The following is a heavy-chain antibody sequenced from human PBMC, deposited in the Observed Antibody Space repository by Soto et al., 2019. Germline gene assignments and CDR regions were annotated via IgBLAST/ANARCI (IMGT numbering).Heavy chain of an antibody. D-gene: IGHD3-22*01. J-gene: IGHJ5*02. CDR3: STNYYDSSGYDNWFDP. V-gene: IGHV3-49*03. CDR1: GFTFGDYA. Sequence: GGSLRLSCAPSGFTFGDYALSWFRQAPGEGLEWVAFIRSKFYGGSTEYAASVKGRFTISGDESKNTAYLQMNSLKTEDTAVYYCSTNYYDSSGYDNWFDPWGQGTLVTVSS. CDR2: IRSKFYGGST.